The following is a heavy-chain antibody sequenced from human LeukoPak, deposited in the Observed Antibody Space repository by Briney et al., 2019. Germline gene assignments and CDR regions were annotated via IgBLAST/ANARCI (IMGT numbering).Heavy chain of an antibody. CDR2: IYYSGNT. Sequence: SETLYLTCTASGGSTSTDYWSWIRQPPGKGLEYIGYIYYSGNTNSNPSLNSRVTISVDTSKNQFSLKLSSVTAADTAVYYCARRGSGASLEYYFDLWGRGTLVTVSS. CDR1: GGSTSTDY. CDR3: ARRGSGASLEYYFDL. D-gene: IGHD1-14*01. J-gene: IGHJ2*01. V-gene: IGHV4-59*08.